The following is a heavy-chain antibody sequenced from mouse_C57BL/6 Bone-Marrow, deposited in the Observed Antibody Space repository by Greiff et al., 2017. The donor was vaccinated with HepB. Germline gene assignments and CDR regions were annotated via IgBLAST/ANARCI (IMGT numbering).Heavy chain of an antibody. CDR3: ARCPYYYYGSSYYYYAMDY. V-gene: IGHV1-55*01. Sequence: QVQLQQPGAELVKPGASVKMSCKASGYTFTSYWITWVKQRPGQGLEWIGDIYPGSGSTNYNEKFKSKATLTVDTSSSTAYMQLSSLTSEDSAVYYCARCPYYYYGSSYYYYAMDYWGQGTSVTVSS. J-gene: IGHJ4*01. CDR2: IYPGSGST. D-gene: IGHD1-1*01. CDR1: GYTFTSYW.